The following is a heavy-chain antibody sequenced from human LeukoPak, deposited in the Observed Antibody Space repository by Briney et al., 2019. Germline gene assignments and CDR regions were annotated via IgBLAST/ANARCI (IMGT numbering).Heavy chain of an antibody. CDR1: GGTFSSYA. CDR2: IIPILGIA. D-gene: IGHD6-19*01. Sequence: SVKVSCKASGGTFSSYAISWVRQAPGQGLEWMGRIIPILGIANYAQKFQGRVTITADKSTSTAYMELSSLRSEDTAVYYCARVETAVAGTFDYWGQGTLVTVSS. CDR3: ARVETAVAGTFDY. V-gene: IGHV1-69*04. J-gene: IGHJ4*02.